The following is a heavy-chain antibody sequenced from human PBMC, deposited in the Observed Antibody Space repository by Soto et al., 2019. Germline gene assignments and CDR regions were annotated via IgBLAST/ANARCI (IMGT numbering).Heavy chain of an antibody. D-gene: IGHD4-17*01. CDR1: GFTFSRDG. Sequence: PRGSLRLSCAASGFTFSRDGMSWVRQAPGKGLEWVSLITDNGGSTYYADSVKGRFTISRDNTKNTLFLQMNSLRAEDTAVYYCAKERATTTAFDYWGQGALVTVSS. J-gene: IGHJ4*02. CDR3: AKERATTTAFDY. CDR2: ITDNGGST. V-gene: IGHV3-23*01.